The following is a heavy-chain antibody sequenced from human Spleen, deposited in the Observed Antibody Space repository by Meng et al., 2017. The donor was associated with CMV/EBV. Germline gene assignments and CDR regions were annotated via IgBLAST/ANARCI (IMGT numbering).Heavy chain of an antibody. D-gene: IGHD5-18*01. CDR1: GGSISSSSYY. Sequence: HLQLQGSGHGLLKPSETPSLTCTVSGGSISSSSYYWGWIRQPPGKGLEWIGSIYYSGSTYYNPSLKSRVTISVDTSKNQFSLKLSSVTAADTAVYYCARDWKRIQGGWFDHWGQGTLVTVSS. CDR3: ARDWKRIQGGWFDH. V-gene: IGHV4-39*07. J-gene: IGHJ5*02. CDR2: IYYSGST.